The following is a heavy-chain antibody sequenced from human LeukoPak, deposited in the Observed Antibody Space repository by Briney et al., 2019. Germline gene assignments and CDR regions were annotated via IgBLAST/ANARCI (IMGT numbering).Heavy chain of an antibody. CDR3: VRDSRYGSGWFEDGLDF. CDR2: INDRGST. V-gene: IGHV4-59*02. D-gene: IGHD6-13*01. Sequence: SETLSLTCTVSGDSVRSYYWSWIRQPPGQGLEWLGHINDRGSTNYSPSLQGRVTISIDTSKNQFSLKVNSVTAADTAVYYCVRDSRYGSGWFEDGLDFWGQGTTVTVSS. J-gene: IGHJ6*02. CDR1: GDSVRSYY.